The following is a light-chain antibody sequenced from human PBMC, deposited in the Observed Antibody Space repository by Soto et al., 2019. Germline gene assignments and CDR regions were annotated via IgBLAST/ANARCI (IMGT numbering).Light chain of an antibody. CDR3: QQYGSFSPIT. V-gene: IGKV1-5*01. CDR2: DAS. J-gene: IGKJ4*01. Sequence: DIKMTQSPSTLSASVGDRVTITCRASRSISNWLAWYQQRPGIAPKLLIFDASILQSGVPSRFSGSGSGTEFTLSISRLQTDDFATYCCQQYGSFSPITFGGGTKVDIK. CDR1: RSISNW.